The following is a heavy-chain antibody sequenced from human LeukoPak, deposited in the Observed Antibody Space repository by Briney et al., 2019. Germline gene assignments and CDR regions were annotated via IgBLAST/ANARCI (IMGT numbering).Heavy chain of an antibody. CDR1: GFTFDDYG. CDR2: ISGSGSDL. J-gene: IGHJ6*02. D-gene: IGHD3-22*01. Sequence: GGSLRLSCTASGFTFDDYGMSWVRQAPGKGLEWVSYISGSGSDLYYADSVKGRFTISRDNAKNSLYLQMNSLRAEDTAVYYCARSIGSYYTMDVWGQGTTVTVSS. CDR3: ARSIGSYYTMDV. V-gene: IGHV3-11*01.